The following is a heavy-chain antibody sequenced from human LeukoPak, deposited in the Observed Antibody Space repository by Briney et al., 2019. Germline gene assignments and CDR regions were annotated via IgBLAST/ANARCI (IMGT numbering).Heavy chain of an antibody. V-gene: IGHV3-21*01. CDR3: ARGPRVYSYGQSYDY. D-gene: IGHD5-18*01. J-gene: IGHJ4*02. CDR2: ISSSSSYI. Sequence: PGGSLRLSCAASGFTFSSYSMNWVRQAPGKGLEWVSSISSSSSYIYYADSVKGRFTISRDNAKNSLYLQMNSLRAEDTAVYYCARGPRVYSYGQSYDYWGQGTLVTVSS. CDR1: GFTFSSYS.